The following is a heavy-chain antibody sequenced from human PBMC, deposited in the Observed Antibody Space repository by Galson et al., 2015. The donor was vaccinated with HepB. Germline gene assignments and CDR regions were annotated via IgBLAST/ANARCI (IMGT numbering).Heavy chain of an antibody. Sequence: SLRLSCAASGFTFSNYGMHWVRQAPGKGLEWVAVIWYDGSNKYYADSVKGRFTISRDNSKNTLYLQMNNLRAEDTAVFYCVRLKGWSIELWGRGTLVTVSS. CDR3: VRLKGWSIEL. CDR2: IWYDGSNK. V-gene: IGHV3-33*01. J-gene: IGHJ2*01. CDR1: GFTFSNYG.